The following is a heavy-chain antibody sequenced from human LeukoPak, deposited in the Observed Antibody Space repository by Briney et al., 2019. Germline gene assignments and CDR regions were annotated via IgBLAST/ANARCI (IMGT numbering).Heavy chain of an antibody. CDR1: GYTFTSYG. Sequence: APVKVSCEASGYTFTSYGISWVRQAPGQGLEWMGWISAYNGNTNYAQKLQGRVTMTTDTSTSTACMELRSLRSDDTAVYYCARDEVANSDAFDIWGQGTMVTVSS. CDR2: ISAYNGNT. V-gene: IGHV1-18*01. CDR3: ARDEVANSDAFDI. D-gene: IGHD2-15*01. J-gene: IGHJ3*02.